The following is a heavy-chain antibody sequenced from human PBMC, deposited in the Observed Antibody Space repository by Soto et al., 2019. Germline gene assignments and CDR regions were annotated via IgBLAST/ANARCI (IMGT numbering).Heavy chain of an antibody. CDR3: AGHEAGYYFDS. D-gene: IGHD6-25*01. Sequence: LSLTCTVFGGSISSGTNYWGWIRKPPRNGLEWNANNYHSGSTFYNPSLKNRVTISLDTSRSQFSLKLRSVSAADPAVYYCAGHEAGYYFDSWGQGTPVTVSS. V-gene: IGHV4-39*01. J-gene: IGHJ4*02. CDR2: NYHSGST. CDR1: GGSISSGTNY.